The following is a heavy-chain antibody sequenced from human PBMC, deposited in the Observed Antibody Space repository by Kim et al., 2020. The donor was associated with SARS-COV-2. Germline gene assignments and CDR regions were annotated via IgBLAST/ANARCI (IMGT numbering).Heavy chain of an antibody. CDR3: ATEFKPLMGDSSGLFDY. V-gene: IGHV1-24*01. J-gene: IGHJ4*02. D-gene: IGHD3-22*01. Sequence: FQGRVTMTEDTSTDTAYMELSSLRSEDTAVYYCATEFKPLMGDSSGLFDYWGQGTLVTVSS.